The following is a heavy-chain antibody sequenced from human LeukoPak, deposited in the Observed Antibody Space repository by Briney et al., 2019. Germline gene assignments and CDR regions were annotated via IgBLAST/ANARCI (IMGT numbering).Heavy chain of an antibody. Sequence: PSETLSLTCTVSGGSISSSSYYWGWIRQPPGKGLEWIGSIYYSGSTYYNPSLKSRVTISVDTSKNQFSLKLSSVTAADTAVYYCARLDYEYVWGSYGGFDIWGQGTMVTVSS. CDR1: GGSISSSSYY. CDR3: ARLDYEYVWGSYGGFDI. D-gene: IGHD3-16*01. J-gene: IGHJ3*02. V-gene: IGHV4-39*01. CDR2: IYYSGST.